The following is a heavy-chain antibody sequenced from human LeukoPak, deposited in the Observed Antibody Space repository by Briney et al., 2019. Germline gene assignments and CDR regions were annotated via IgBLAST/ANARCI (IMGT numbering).Heavy chain of an antibody. CDR2: IYYSGST. V-gene: IGHV4-59*12. CDR3: AREGIVGATGTFDY. D-gene: IGHD1-26*01. J-gene: IGHJ4*02. CDR1: GGSISSYY. Sequence: PSETLSLTCTVSGGSISSYYWSWIRQPPGKGLEWIGYIYYSGSTNYNPSLKSRVTISVDTSKNQFSLKLSSVTAADTAVYYCAREGIVGATGTFDYWGQGTLVTVSS.